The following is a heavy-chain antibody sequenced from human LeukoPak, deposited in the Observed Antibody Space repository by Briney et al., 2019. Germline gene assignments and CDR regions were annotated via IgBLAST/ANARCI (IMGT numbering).Heavy chain of an antibody. D-gene: IGHD6-6*01. CDR1: GFTFSSYA. Sequence: GGSLRLSCAASGFTFSSYAMSWVHQAPGKGLEWVSAISGSGGSTYYADSVKGRFTISRDNSKNTLYLQMNSLRAEDTAVYYCAKDIYSSSSYYFDYWGQGTLVTVSS. V-gene: IGHV3-23*01. CDR3: AKDIYSSSSYYFDY. CDR2: ISGSGGST. J-gene: IGHJ4*02.